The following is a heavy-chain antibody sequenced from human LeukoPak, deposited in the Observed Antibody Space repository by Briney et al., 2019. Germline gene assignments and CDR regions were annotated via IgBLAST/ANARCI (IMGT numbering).Heavy chain of an antibody. J-gene: IGHJ6*04. CDR3: ATGRNGVVPAPILGVGPWAYYYAMDV. V-gene: IGHV3-33*01. CDR2: IWYDGSNK. Sequence: GGSLRLSCAASGFTFSSYGMHWVRQAPGKGLEWVAVIWYDGSNKYYADSVKGRFTISRDNSKNTLYLQMNSLRAEDTAVYYCATGRNGVVPAPILGVGPWAYYYAMDVWGKGTTVTVSA. D-gene: IGHD2-2*02. CDR1: GFTFSSYG.